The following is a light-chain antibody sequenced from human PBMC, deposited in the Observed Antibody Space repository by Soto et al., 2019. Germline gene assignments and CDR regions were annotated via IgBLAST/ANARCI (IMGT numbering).Light chain of an antibody. J-gene: IGKJ1*01. Sequence: EIGMTQSPATLSVSPGEGATLACRASRGVSANYLAWYQQKPGQAPTLLIYGASIRAAGIPDRFSGSGSGTDFTLTIRRLEPEDFAVYYCQQYGSSPRTFGQGTKVDI. CDR1: RGVSANY. V-gene: IGKV3-20*01. CDR2: GAS. CDR3: QQYGSSPRT.